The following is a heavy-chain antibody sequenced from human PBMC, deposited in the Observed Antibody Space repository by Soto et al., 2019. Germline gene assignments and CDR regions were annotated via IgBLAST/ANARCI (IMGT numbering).Heavy chain of an antibody. J-gene: IGHJ6*02. CDR2: ISYDGSNK. Sequence: VGSLRLSCAASGFTFSSYAMHWVRQAPGKGLEWVAVISYDGSNKYYADSVKGRFTISRDNSKNTLYLQMNSLRAEDTAVYYCAKPLGVVVVAATPGDYYYGMDVWGQGTTVTVSS. CDR3: AKPLGVVVVAATPGDYYYGMDV. V-gene: IGHV3-30*18. D-gene: IGHD2-15*01. CDR1: GFTFSSYA.